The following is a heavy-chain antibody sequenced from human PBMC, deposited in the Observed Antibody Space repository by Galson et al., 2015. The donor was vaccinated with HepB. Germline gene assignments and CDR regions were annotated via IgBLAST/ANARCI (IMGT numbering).Heavy chain of an antibody. V-gene: IGHV1-3*01. CDR3: ANSIRNYFDY. CDR1: GYTFPAYY. D-gene: IGHD2-15*01. CDR2: INAGNGNT. Sequence: SVKVSCKASGYTFPAYYVHWVRQAPGQGLEWMGRINAGNGNTSYSQKFQGRVTITRDTSASTVYLELSSLRSEDTAVYNCANSIRNYFDYWGQGTLVTVSS. J-gene: IGHJ4*02.